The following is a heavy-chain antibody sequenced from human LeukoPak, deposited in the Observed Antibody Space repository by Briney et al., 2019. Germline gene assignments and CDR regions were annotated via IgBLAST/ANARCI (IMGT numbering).Heavy chain of an antibody. CDR3: VKDQSGLMVRAVMDV. V-gene: IGHV3-64D*06. D-gene: IGHD3-10*01. J-gene: IGHJ6*02. CDR1: GFTFSSYG. CDR2: ISSNGGST. Sequence: GGSLRLSCAPSGFTFSSYGMHWVPQAPGGALVYLSDISSNGGSTYYADSVKGRFTISRDNSKNTLYLQMSSLRAEDTAVYYCVKDQSGLMVRAVMDVWGQGTTVTVSS.